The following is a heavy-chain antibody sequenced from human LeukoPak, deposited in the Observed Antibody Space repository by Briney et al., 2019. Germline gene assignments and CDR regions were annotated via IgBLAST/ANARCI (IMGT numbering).Heavy chain of an antibody. D-gene: IGHD2-15*01. V-gene: IGHV3-7*01. CDR1: GFTFSGYS. Sequence: GGSLRLSCAASGFTFSGYSMTWVRQAPGKGLEWVANVAPDGSAQNYVDSLEGRFTISRDNPNNSLYLQMHSLRAEDAAVYYCARVIAGAIDYWGQGTLVTVS. CDR2: VAPDGSAQ. CDR3: ARVIAGAIDY. J-gene: IGHJ4*02.